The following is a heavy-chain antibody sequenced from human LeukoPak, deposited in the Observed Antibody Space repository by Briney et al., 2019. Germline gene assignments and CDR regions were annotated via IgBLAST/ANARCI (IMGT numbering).Heavy chain of an antibody. J-gene: IGHJ3*01. D-gene: IGHD3-22*01. CDR2: IYPGDSDT. Sequence: HGESLKISCKVSGYSFTTYWIGWVRQMPGKGLEWMGIIYPGDSDTRYSPSFRGQVTISADKSINTAYLHWSSLQASDTAMYYCARPNITSYYDSRGYDAFDVWGQGTMVTVYS. V-gene: IGHV5-51*01. CDR1: GYSFTTYW. CDR3: ARPNITSYYDSRGYDAFDV.